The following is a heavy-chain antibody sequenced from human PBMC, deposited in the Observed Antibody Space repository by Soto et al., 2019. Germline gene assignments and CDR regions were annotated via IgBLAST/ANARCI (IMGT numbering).Heavy chain of an antibody. D-gene: IGHD2-21*01. J-gene: IGHJ6*02. CDR2: IYPGDSDT. V-gene: IGHV5-51*01. CDR1: GYSFTSYW. Sequence: GESLKICCKVSGYSFTSYWIGWVRQMPGKGLEWMGIIYPGDSDTRYSPSFQGQVTISADKSISTAYLQWSSLKASDTAMYYCATYGGDGYNSNYYYYGMDVWGQGTTVTVSS. CDR3: ATYGGDGYNSNYYYYGMDV.